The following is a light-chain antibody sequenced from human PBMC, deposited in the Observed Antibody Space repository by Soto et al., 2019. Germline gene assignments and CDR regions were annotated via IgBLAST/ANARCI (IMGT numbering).Light chain of an antibody. CDR2: GAS. J-gene: IGKJ1*01. CDR3: QQYNTWPRT. Sequence: EIVMTPSPAALSVPPRERATLSCRASQSVSTNFAWYQQRPGQAPRLLFYGASIRATAVPARFTASGSGTEFTLTISSLQSEDFAVYYCQQYNTWPRTVGQGTKVDIK. CDR1: QSVSTN. V-gene: IGKV3-15*01.